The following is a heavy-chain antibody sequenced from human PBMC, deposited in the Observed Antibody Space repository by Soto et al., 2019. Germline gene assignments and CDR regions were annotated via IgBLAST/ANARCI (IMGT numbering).Heavy chain of an antibody. CDR1: TVTFSNYA. Sequence: GSLRLSCVASTVTFSNYAMNWVRQAPGKGLEWISYISSGSSTIYYADSVKGRFTISRDNAKNSLYLQMNSLRHEDTAVYYCATYAEWLDYWGQGTLVTVSS. J-gene: IGHJ4*02. V-gene: IGHV3-48*02. CDR2: ISSGSSTI. CDR3: ATYAEWLDY. D-gene: IGHD3-3*01.